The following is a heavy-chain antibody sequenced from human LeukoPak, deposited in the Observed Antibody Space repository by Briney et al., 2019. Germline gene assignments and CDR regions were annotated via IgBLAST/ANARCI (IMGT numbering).Heavy chain of an antibody. CDR2: ISSGGTTI. Sequence: GGSLRLSCAASGFRFSDYYVTWIRQAPGKGLKWVSYISSGGTTIYYADSVKGRFTISRDDARNSLYLQMNSLRSEDTAVYYCNSGSYHYHGVDVWGQGTTVTVSS. J-gene: IGHJ6*02. D-gene: IGHD1-26*01. CDR3: NSGSYHYHGVDV. CDR1: GFRFSDYY. V-gene: IGHV3-11*01.